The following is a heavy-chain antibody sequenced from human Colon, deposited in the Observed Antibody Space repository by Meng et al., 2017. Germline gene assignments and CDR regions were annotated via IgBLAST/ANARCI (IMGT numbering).Heavy chain of an antibody. CDR3: VGGFYFQY. D-gene: IGHD3-3*01. V-gene: IGHV3-53*02. Sequence: EVPLVGTGGCLVQPGWSLRLSCAASGFTVSYQYMNWVRQAPGKGLEWVSVIDSAGATNYADSVKGRFTISRDSSNNTLYLQMDNLRVGDTAVYFCVGGFYFQYWGQGTLVTVSS. CDR2: IDSAGAT. J-gene: IGHJ1*01. CDR1: GFTVSYQY.